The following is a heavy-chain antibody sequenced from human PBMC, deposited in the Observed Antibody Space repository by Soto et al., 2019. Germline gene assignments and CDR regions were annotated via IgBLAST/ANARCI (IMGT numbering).Heavy chain of an antibody. D-gene: IGHD4-4*01. CDR3: AILNYFDP. J-gene: IGHJ5*02. Sequence: GEALKISCQASGYRFGIYSISWVRQVPGKGLEWVGKIEPSDSSTIYSPSFQGHVTISVDRSINTAYLQWRSLRASDTAMYFCAILNYFDPWGQGSLVTVSS. CDR1: GYRFGIYS. V-gene: IGHV5-10-1*01. CDR2: IEPSDSST.